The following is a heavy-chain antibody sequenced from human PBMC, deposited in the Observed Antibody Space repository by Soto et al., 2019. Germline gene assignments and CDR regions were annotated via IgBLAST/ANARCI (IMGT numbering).Heavy chain of an antibody. D-gene: IGHD3-10*01. CDR1: GYTFTSYA. V-gene: IGHV1-3*01. CDR2: INAGNGNT. CDR3: ARAGVYSGPGSCRPYYGMDV. J-gene: IGHJ6*02. Sequence: QVQLVQSGAEVKKPGASVKVSCKASGYTFTSYAIHWVRQAPGQRLESMGWINAGNGNTKSSQKFQGRVTITRDTTASTAYMALRSLRSEDTAVYYCARAGVYSGPGSCRPYYGMDVWGPGPTVTVSS.